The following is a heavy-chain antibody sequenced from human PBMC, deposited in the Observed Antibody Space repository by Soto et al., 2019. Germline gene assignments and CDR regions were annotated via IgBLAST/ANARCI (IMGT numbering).Heavy chain of an antibody. Sequence: GSLRLSCAASGFTFSDYYMSWIRQAPGKGLEWVSYIRYNGSNKYYADSVKGRFTISRDNAKNTLYLQMNSLRAEDMAVYYCAKDSIRTATYYYYYMDVWGKGTTVTVSS. CDR1: GFTFSDYY. D-gene: IGHD2-8*02. V-gene: IGHV3-30*02. CDR3: AKDSIRTATYYYYYMDV. J-gene: IGHJ6*03. CDR2: IRYNGSNK.